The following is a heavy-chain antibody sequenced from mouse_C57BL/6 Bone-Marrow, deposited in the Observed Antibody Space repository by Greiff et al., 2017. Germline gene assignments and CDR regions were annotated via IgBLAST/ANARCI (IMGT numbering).Heavy chain of an antibody. J-gene: IGHJ3*01. CDR2: IDPENGDT. CDR3: TTIPITRGFAY. D-gene: IGHD1-2*01. V-gene: IGHV14-4*01. Sequence: EVKLVESGAELVRPGASVKLSCTASGFNIKDDYMHWVKQRPEQGLEWIGWIDPENGDTEYASKFQGKATITADTSSNTAYLQLSSLTSEDTAVYYCTTIPITRGFAYWGQGTLVTVSA. CDR1: GFNIKDDY.